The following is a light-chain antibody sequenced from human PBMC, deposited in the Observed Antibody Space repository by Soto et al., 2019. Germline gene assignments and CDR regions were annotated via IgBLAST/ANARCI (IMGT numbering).Light chain of an antibody. CDR3: QKYHGAPFT. J-gene: IGKJ3*01. Sequence: DIRMTQSPSSLSASVGDRVTITCRASQGIANYLAWYQQKPGKVPKLLIYAASTLEPGVPSRFSGSGFGTDFTLSISSLQPEDFATYYCQKYHGAPFTFGPGTKVDIK. CDR1: QGIANY. V-gene: IGKV1-27*01. CDR2: AAS.